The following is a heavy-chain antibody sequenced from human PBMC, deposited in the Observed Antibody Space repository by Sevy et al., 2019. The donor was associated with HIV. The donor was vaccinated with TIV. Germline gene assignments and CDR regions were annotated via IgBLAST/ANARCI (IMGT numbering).Heavy chain of an antibody. CDR2: IYPGDSDT. CDR3: ARLGNVDTGMSDSLSWFDP. J-gene: IGHJ5*02. Sequence: GESLKISCKGSGYSFTSYWIGWVRQMPGKGLEWMGIIYPGDSDTRYSPSFQGQVTISADKSISTAYLQWSSLKASDTAMYYCARLGNVDTGMSDSLSWFDPWGQGTLVTVSS. V-gene: IGHV5-51*01. CDR1: GYSFTSYW. D-gene: IGHD5-18*01.